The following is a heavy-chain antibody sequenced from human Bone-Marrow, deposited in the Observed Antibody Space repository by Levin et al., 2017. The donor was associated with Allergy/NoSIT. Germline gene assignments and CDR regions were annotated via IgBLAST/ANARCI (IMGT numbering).Heavy chain of an antibody. J-gene: IGHJ4*02. CDR3: AREGGLYTSSSY. CDR2: ITSSGSST. Sequence: GGSLRLSCAASGFTFSDYYMSWIRQAPGKGLEWVSYITSSGSSTYYADSVKGRFTLSRDNAKNSLYLQMNSLRAEDTAVYYCAREGGLYTSSSYWGQGTLVTVSS. CDR1: GFTFSDYY. D-gene: IGHD6-6*01. V-gene: IGHV3-11*01.